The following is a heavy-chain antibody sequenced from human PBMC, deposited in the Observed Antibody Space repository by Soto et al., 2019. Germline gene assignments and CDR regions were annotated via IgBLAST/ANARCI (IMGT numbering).Heavy chain of an antibody. CDR2: ISYDGSNK. V-gene: IGHV3-30*18. CDR1: GFTFSSYG. J-gene: IGHJ6*03. Sequence: QVQLVESGGGVVQPGRSLRLSCAASGFTFSSYGMHWVRQAPGKGLEWVAVISYDGSNKYYADFVKGRFTISRDNAKNTLYLQMNSLRAEDTAVYYCAKDYCSGGSCYSAYYYYYMDVWGKGTTVTVSS. CDR3: AKDYCSGGSCYSAYYYYYMDV. D-gene: IGHD2-15*01.